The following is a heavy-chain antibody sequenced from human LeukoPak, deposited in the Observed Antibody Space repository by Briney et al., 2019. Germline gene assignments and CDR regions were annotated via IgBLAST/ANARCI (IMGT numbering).Heavy chain of an antibody. D-gene: IGHD2-2*01. Sequence: SETLSLTCTVSGGSISSSSYYWGWIRQPPGKGLEWIGSIYYSGSTYYNPSLKSRVTISVDTSKNQFSLKLSSVTAADTAVYYCARLNCSSTSCYGDYWGQGTLVTVSS. CDR3: ARLNCSSTSCYGDY. CDR1: GGSISSSSYY. V-gene: IGHV4-39*01. J-gene: IGHJ4*02. CDR2: IYYSGST.